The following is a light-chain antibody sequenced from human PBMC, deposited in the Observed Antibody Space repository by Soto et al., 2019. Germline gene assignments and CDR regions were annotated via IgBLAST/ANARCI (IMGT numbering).Light chain of an antibody. CDR2: AAS. V-gene: IGKV1-5*01. CDR1: QSVSTW. CDR3: QQTYTGAN. Sequence: DIQMTQSPSTLSASVGDRVTITCRASQSVSTWLAWYQQKPGKAPKLLIYAASSLESGVPSRFSGSGSGTDFTLTISSLQPEDFASYYCQQTYTGANFGQGTRLEIK. J-gene: IGKJ5*01.